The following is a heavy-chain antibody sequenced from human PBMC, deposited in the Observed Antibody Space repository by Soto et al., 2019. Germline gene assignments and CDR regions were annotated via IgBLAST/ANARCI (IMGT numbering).Heavy chain of an antibody. J-gene: IGHJ4*02. D-gene: IGHD6-19*01. V-gene: IGHV3-21*01. Sequence: GSLSLSCAASGFTFSSYSINWVRQAPGKGLEWVSSISSSSSYIYYADSVKGRFTISRDNAKNSLYLQMNSLRAEDTAVYYCASLIAVAGKRIDYWVQGTLVTVSS. CDR2: ISSSSSYI. CDR1: GFTFSSYS. CDR3: ASLIAVAGKRIDY.